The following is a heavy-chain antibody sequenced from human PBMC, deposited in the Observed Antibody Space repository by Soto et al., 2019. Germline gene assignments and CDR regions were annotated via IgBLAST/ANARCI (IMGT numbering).Heavy chain of an antibody. CDR1: VFTCSRFA. V-gene: IGHV3-23*01. Sequence: GGALRLSGEASVFTCSRFAMSWVRQGPGKGLEWVSTFSGPGCGTYYADSVKGRFTISRDNFKSSLYLQMSNLRAEDTAIYYCAKGKISTTTYTSFDSWGQGTLVTVSS. D-gene: IGHD1-26*01. CDR3: AKGKISTTTYTSFDS. J-gene: IGHJ5*01. CDR2: FSGPGCGT.